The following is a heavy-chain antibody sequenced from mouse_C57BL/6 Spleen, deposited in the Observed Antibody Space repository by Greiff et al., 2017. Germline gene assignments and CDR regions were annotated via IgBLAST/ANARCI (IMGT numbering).Heavy chain of an antibody. CDR3: ARSYYCSATPDCGY. V-gene: IGHV1-81*01. Sequence: QVQLQQSGADLARPGASVKLSCKASGYTFTSYGISWVHQRTGQGLEWIAEIYPRSGNSYYNEKFTGKATLTADKSSSRAYMELRSLTAEDSAVYCGARSYYCSATPDCGYWGQGTTLTVSS. CDR1: GYTFTSYG. CDR2: IYPRSGNS. J-gene: IGHJ2*01. D-gene: IGHD1-1*01.